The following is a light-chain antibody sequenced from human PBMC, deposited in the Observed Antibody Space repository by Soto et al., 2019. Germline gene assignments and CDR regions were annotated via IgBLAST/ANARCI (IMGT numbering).Light chain of an antibody. CDR2: GAS. V-gene: IGKV1-39*01. CDR3: QQSYTTPRT. CDR1: LRISSA. Sequence: DIQMTHSPSSLSASVGDRVTITCRASLRISSALNWFQQKPGKAPKVLIFGASSLQSGVPSRFSGSGSWTEFTRTISSLQREDSATYYCQQSYTTPRTFGQGTKLEIK. J-gene: IGKJ2*01.